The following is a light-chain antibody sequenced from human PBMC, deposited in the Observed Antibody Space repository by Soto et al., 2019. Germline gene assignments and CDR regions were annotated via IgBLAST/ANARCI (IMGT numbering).Light chain of an antibody. V-gene: IGLV2-8*01. Sequence: QSVLTQPPSASGSPGQSVAISCTGTTSDIGGYDYVSWYQQHPGKAPKLMIYGVNKRPSGVPDRFSGSKSGNTASLTVSGLQAEDEADYYCSSHGGNSPYVFGTGTKLTVL. CDR1: TSDIGGYDY. J-gene: IGLJ1*01. CDR3: SSHGGNSPYV. CDR2: GVN.